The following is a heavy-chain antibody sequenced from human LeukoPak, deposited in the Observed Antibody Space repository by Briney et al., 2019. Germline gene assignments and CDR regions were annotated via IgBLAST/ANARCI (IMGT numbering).Heavy chain of an antibody. Sequence: SGGSLTLSCAASGFTFSNYWMVWVRHTPGKGLVWVSNTRSAGSITNYADAVKGRSTISRDNAKNTLYLQMNSRRAEDTAVYYCGRDNNYKVDVWGKGTTVTVSS. J-gene: IGHJ6*04. CDR1: GFTFSNYW. CDR3: GRDNNYKVDV. CDR2: TRSAGSIT. D-gene: IGHD4-11*01. V-gene: IGHV3-74*01.